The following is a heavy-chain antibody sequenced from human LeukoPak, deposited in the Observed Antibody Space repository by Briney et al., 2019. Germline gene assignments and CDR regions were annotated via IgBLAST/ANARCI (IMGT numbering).Heavy chain of an antibody. V-gene: IGHV3-64D*06. J-gene: IGHJ6*04. CDR3: VKDLRYCSGGSCYSDYYYYYGMDV. D-gene: IGHD2-15*01. CDR1: GFTFSSYA. CDR2: ISSNGGST. Sequence: GGSLRLSCSASGFTFSSYAMHWVRQAPGKGLDYGSAISSNGGSTYYADSVKGRFTISRDNSKNTLYLQMSSLRAEDTAVYHCVKDLRYCSGGSCYSDYYYYYGMDVWGKGTTVTVSS.